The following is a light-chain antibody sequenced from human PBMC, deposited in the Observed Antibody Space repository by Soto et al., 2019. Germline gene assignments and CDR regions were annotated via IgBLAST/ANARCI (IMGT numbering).Light chain of an antibody. CDR3: QQRHMWPIT. J-gene: IGKJ5*01. V-gene: IGKV3-11*01. CDR1: QSFRGL. CDR2: DAY. Sequence: EVVLTQSPVTLSLSPGDRATLSCRASQSFRGLLAWYQQKPGQAPRLLIYDAYNRATGIPPRFSGSGSGTDFTLTISSLEPEDSAVYYCQQRHMWPITFGQGTRLDI.